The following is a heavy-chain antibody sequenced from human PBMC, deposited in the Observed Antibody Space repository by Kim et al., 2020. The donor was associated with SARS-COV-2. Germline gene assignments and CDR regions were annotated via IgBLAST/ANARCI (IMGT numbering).Heavy chain of an antibody. CDR1: GHTFTSYA. V-gene: IGHV1-3*01. D-gene: IGHD1-26*01. Sequence: ASVKVSCKAFGHTFTSYAIHWVRQAPGQRLEWMGWINAATGNTMYSEKFQDRITLIRDTVASTAYVELSGLRPEDTALYFCARSGSYPEGNAFDIWGQGT. CDR3: ARSGSYPEGNAFDI. CDR2: INAATGNT. J-gene: IGHJ3*02.